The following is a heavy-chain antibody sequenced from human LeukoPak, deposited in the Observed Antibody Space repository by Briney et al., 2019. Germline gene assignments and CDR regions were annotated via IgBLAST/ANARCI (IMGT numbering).Heavy chain of an antibody. V-gene: IGHV1-18*01. CDR2: ISAYNGNT. Sequence: ASVKVSCKASGYTFTSYGISWVRQAPGQGLEWMGWISAYNGNTNYAEKLQGRVTMTTDKSTSTAYMELRSLRSDDTAVYYYARVGFGEFRFWFDPWGQGTLVTVSP. D-gene: IGHD3-10*01. J-gene: IGHJ5*02. CDR3: ARVGFGEFRFWFDP. CDR1: GYTFTSYG.